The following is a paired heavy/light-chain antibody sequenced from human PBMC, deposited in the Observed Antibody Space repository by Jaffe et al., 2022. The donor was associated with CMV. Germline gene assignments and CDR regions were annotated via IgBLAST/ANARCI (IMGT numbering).Light chain of an antibody. J-gene: IGLJ1*01. CDR1: NSNIGSNT. Sequence: QSELTQPPSASGTSGQGVTISCSGTNSNIGSNTVNWYQHVPGTAPKLLIYHNDQRPSGVPDRFSGSRSGTSASLAISGLQSEDEADYYCATWDDSLRGGVFGTGTKVTVL. V-gene: IGLV1-44*01. CDR3: ATWDDSLRGGV. CDR2: HND.
Heavy chain of an antibody. Sequence: EVQLLESGGGLIQPGGSLRLSCTASGFAFRSHAMSWVRQTPGKGLEWVSVIGASGMRTYYSESVKGRFTISRDNSKNTLYLRMNSLRAEDTAIYFCAKKLTGTYGGGDYYNYYAMDVWGQGTTVTVSS. CDR2: IGASGMRT. CDR1: GFAFRSHA. CDR3: AKKLTGTYGGGDYYNYYAMDV. J-gene: IGHJ6*02. D-gene: IGHD1-7*01. V-gene: IGHV3-23*03.